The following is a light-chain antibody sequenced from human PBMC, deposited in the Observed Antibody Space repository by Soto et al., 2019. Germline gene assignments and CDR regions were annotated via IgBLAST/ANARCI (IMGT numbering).Light chain of an antibody. CDR3: YSGAGSSYV. J-gene: IGLJ1*01. Sequence: QSALTQPRSVSGSPGQSVTISCTGTSSDVGGYDYVSWYQQHPDKAPKLMIYDVSKRPSGVPDRFSGSKSGNTASLTISGLQAEDESDSYCYSGAGSSYVFGPGTKVTVL. V-gene: IGLV2-11*01. CDR1: SSDVGGYDY. CDR2: DVS.